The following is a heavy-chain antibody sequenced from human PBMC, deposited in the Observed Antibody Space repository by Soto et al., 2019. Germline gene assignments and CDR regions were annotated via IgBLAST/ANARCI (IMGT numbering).Heavy chain of an antibody. CDR1: GFTFSSYS. J-gene: IGHJ3*02. Sequence: EVQLVESGGGLVKPGGSLRLSCAASGFTFSSYSMNWVRQAPGKGLEWVSSISSSSSYIYYADSVKGRFTISRDNAKNSLYLQMNSLRAEDTAVYYCARGERGYYDSSGYYYVLWNDAFDIWGQGTMVTVSS. D-gene: IGHD3-22*01. V-gene: IGHV3-21*01. CDR2: ISSSSSYI. CDR3: ARGERGYYDSSGYYYVLWNDAFDI.